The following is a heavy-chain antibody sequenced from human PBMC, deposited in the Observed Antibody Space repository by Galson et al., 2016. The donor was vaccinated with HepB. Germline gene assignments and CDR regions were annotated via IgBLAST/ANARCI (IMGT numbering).Heavy chain of an antibody. D-gene: IGHD4-23*01. CDR1: GLILSTNY. J-gene: IGHJ6*02. CDR3: AKDRNTVVTYGMDV. V-gene: IGHV3-53*01. Sequence: SLRLSCAVSGLILSTNYMSWVRQAPGSGLEWVSVIYGGGSTFYADSVKGRFTISSDNSKNTLYLQINSLRAEDTAVYYCAKDRNTVVTYGMDVWGQGTTVTVSS. CDR2: IYGGGST.